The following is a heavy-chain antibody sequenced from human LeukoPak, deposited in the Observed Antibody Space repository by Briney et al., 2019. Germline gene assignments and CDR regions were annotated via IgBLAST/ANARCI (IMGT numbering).Heavy chain of an antibody. CDR1: GFTFSSYG. V-gene: IGHV3-33*01. D-gene: IGHD3-9*01. J-gene: IGHJ6*02. CDR3: ARTPLLRYFVWLFQYYYYYGMDV. CDR2: IWYDGSNK. Sequence: GGSLRLSCAASGFTFSSYGMHWVRQAPGKGLEWVAVIWYDGSNKYYADSVKGRFTISRDNSKNTLYLQMNSLRAEDTAVYYCARTPLLRYFVWLFQYYYYYGMDVWGQGTTVTVSS.